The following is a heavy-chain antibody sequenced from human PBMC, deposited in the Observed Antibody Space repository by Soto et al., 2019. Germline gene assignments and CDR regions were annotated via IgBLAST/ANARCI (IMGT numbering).Heavy chain of an antibody. CDR1: GGSISSSSYY. CDR3: ARPRYGSGNWFDP. Sequence: PSETLSLTCTVSGGSISSSSYYWGWIRQPPGKGLEWIGSIYYSGSTYYSPSLKSRVTISVDTSKNQFSLKLSSVTAADTAVYYCARPRYGSGNWFDPWGQGTLVTVSS. D-gene: IGHD3-10*01. J-gene: IGHJ5*02. CDR2: IYYSGST. V-gene: IGHV4-39*01.